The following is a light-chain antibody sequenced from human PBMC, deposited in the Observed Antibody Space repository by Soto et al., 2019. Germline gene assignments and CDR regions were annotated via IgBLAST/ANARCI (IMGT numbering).Light chain of an antibody. CDR1: QDISNY. J-gene: IGKJ4*01. CDR2: DAS. CDR3: QQYDNLPPPT. Sequence: DIQMTQSPSSLSASVGDRVTITCQASQDISNYLNCYQQKPGKAPKLLIYDASNLETGVPSRFSGSGSGTDFTFTISSLQPEDIATYYCQQYDNLPPPTFGGGTKVEIK. V-gene: IGKV1-33*01.